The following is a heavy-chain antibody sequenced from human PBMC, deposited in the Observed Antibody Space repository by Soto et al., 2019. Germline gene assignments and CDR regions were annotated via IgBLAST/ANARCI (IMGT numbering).Heavy chain of an antibody. D-gene: IGHD1-1*01. CDR3: ATSIKTEDAFNI. V-gene: IGHV3-15*07. CDR2: IKSKIVGGTT. CDR1: GFTFSTAW. J-gene: IGHJ3*02. Sequence: GGSLRLSCAASGFTFSTAWMNWVRQGPGKGLEWVGRIKSKIVGGTTDYAAPVKGRFTISRDDSENTLYLQMSSLKTEDTAVYYCATSIKTEDAFNIWGQGAVVTVSS.